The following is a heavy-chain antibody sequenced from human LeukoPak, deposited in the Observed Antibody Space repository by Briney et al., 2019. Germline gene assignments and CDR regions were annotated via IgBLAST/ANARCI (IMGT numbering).Heavy chain of an antibody. D-gene: IGHD5-24*01. CDR1: GGTFSSYA. V-gene: IGHV1-69*01. Sequence: SVKVSCKASGGTFSSYAISWVRQAPGQGLEWMGGIIPIFGTANYAQKFQGRVTITADESTSTAYMELSSLRSEDTAVYYCARWSRDGYNPRAFDIWGQGTMVTVSS. J-gene: IGHJ3*02. CDR3: ARWSRDGYNPRAFDI. CDR2: IIPIFGTA.